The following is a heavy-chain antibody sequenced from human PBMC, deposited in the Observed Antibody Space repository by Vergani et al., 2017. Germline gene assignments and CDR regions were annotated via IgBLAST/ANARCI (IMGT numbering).Heavy chain of an antibody. J-gene: IGHJ4*02. D-gene: IGHD6-19*01. CDR1: GFTFSSYA. CDR3: AKGVAVAVVFDY. V-gene: IGHV3-23*01. CDR2: ISGSGGRT. Sequence: EVQLLESGGGLVQPGGSLRLSCAASGFTFSSYAMSWVRQAPGKGLEWVSAISGSGGRTYYADSVKGRFTISRDNSKNTLYLQMNRQRAEDTAVYYCAKGVAVAVVFDYWGQGTLVTVSS.